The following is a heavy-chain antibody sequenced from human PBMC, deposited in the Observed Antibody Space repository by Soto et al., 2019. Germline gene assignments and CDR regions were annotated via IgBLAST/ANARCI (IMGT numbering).Heavy chain of an antibody. J-gene: IGHJ4*02. CDR1: GYTLTSYY. V-gene: IGHV1-46*01. CDR3: ARGDYDVLTGYYPLDF. CDR2: INPSGGST. D-gene: IGHD3-9*01. Sequence: ASVKVSCKASGYTLTSYYMHWVRQAPGQGLAWMGIINPSGGSTSYAQNYQGRITMTSDTSTTTVYMELSSLRSEDTAVYFCARGDYDVLTGYYPLDFWGQGTLVTVSS.